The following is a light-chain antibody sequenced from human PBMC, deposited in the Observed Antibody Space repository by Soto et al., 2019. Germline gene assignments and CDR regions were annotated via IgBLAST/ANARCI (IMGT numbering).Light chain of an antibody. CDR2: DVT. CDR3: NSYTATSTPYV. Sequence: QSALTQPASVSGSPGQSITISCAGTSSDIGTYNYVSWYQQHPGKAPKLVLYDVTNRPSGVSNRFSGSKSGTTASLTISGLQAEDEADYYCNSYTATSTPYVFGTGTKLTVL. V-gene: IGLV2-14*03. J-gene: IGLJ1*01. CDR1: SSDIGTYNY.